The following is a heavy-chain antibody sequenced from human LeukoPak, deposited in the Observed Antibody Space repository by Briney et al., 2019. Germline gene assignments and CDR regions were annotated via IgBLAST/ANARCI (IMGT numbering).Heavy chain of an antibody. CDR2: IIPIFGTA. J-gene: IGHJ4*02. CDR1: GGTFSSYA. Sequence: SVKVSCKASGGTFSSYAISWVQQAPGQGLKWMGRIIPIFGTANYAQKFQGRVTITTDESTSTAYMELSSLRSEDTAVYYCARDPFWSGYYLDYWHQGTLVTVSS. D-gene: IGHD3-3*01. V-gene: IGHV1-69*05. CDR3: ARDPFWSGYYLDY.